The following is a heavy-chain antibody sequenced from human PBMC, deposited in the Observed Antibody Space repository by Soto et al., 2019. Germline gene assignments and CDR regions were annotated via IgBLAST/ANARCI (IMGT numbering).Heavy chain of an antibody. CDR2: INPKSGGT. V-gene: IGHV1-2*04. CDR1: GYSFTDYH. J-gene: IGHJ6*02. CDR3: ARGDSTDCSNGVCSFFYNHDMDV. Sequence: GASVKVSCKASGYSFTDYHIHWARQAPGQGLEWLGRINPKSGGTSTAQKFQGWVTMTTDTSISTASMELTRLTSDDTAIYYCARGDSTDCSNGVCSFFYNHDMDVWGQGTKVTVSS. D-gene: IGHD2-8*01.